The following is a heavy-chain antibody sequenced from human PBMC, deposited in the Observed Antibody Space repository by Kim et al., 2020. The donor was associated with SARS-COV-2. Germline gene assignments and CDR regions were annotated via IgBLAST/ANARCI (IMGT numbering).Heavy chain of an antibody. Sequence: NFNPARHSRVTIAVDTSNIQFSRKVSSVTAADTAVYYCARALPPTYYFDYWGRGTLVTVSS. V-gene: IGHV4-59*01. J-gene: IGHJ4*02. CDR3: ARALPPTYYFDY. D-gene: IGHD1-1*01.